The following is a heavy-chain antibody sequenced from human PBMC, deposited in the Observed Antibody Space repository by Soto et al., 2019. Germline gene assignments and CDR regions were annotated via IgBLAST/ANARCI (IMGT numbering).Heavy chain of an antibody. V-gene: IGHV3-23*01. J-gene: IGHJ6*02. CDR1: GFTFSSYA. Sequence: GGSLRLSCAASGFTFSSYAMSWVRQAPGKGLEWVSAISGSGGSTYYADSVKGRFTISRDNSKNTLYLQMNSLRAEDTAVYYCAKEGYGDPLPHYYYYGMDVWGQGTTVTVSS. CDR3: AKEGYGDPLPHYYYYGMDV. D-gene: IGHD4-17*01. CDR2: ISGSGGST.